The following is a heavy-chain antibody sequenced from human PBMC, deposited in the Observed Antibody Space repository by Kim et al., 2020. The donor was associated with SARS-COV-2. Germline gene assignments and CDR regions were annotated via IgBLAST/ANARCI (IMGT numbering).Heavy chain of an antibody. Sequence: SETLSLTCTVSGGSISSYYWSWIRQPPGKGLEWIGYIYYSGSTNYNPSLKSRVTISVDTSKNQFSLKLSSVTAADTVVYYCARGVAAVNWFDPWGQGTLV. CDR1: GGSISSYY. CDR2: IYYSGST. J-gene: IGHJ5*02. D-gene: IGHD2-15*01. V-gene: IGHV4-59*01. CDR3: ARGVAAVNWFDP.